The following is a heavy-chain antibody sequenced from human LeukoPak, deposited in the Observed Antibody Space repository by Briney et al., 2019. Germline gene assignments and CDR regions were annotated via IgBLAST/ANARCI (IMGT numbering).Heavy chain of an antibody. CDR2: IYTSGST. J-gene: IGHJ5*02. V-gene: IGHV4-4*07. Sequence: SETLSLTCTVSGGSISSYYWSWIRQPAGKGLEWIGRIYTSGSTNYNPSLKSRVTMSVDTSKNQFSLNLISVTAADTAVYYCARGPLDVVVPGANGWFDPWGQGTLVTVSS. CDR1: GGSISSYY. CDR3: ARGPLDVVVPGANGWFDP. D-gene: IGHD2-2*01.